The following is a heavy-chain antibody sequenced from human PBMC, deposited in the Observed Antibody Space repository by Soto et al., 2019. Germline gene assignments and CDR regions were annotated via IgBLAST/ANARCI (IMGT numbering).Heavy chain of an antibody. CDR3: ARFSYSSYPRYYYYGXDV. J-gene: IGHJ6*02. CDR1: GGSISSGDYY. D-gene: IGHD6-6*01. Sequence: SETLSLTCTVPGGSISSGDYYWSWIHQHPGKGLEWIGHIYNSGSTYYNPSLKSRVTISVDTSKNLFSLKLNSVTAADTAVYYCARFSYSSYPRYYYYGXDVWGQGTTVTVS. CDR2: IYNSGST. V-gene: IGHV4-31*03.